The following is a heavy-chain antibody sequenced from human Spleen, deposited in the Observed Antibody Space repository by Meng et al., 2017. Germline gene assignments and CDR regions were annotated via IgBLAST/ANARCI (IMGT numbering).Heavy chain of an antibody. CDR1: GGSIRSSSHY. J-gene: IGHJ5*02. Sequence: QLQLQESGPGLVKPSETLSLTCTVSGGSIRSSSHYWGLIRQPPGKGLEWIGSIYYSGSTRTHFNPSLESRVTVSVDTSRSQFSLELTSVTAADTAVYYCVRSRAWVRTGFDPWGQGTLVTVSS. CDR2: IYYSGSTRT. V-gene: IGHV4-39*01. D-gene: IGHD1/OR15-1a*01. CDR3: VRSRAWVRTGFDP.